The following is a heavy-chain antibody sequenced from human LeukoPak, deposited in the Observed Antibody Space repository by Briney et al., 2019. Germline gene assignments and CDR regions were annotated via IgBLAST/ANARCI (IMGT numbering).Heavy chain of an antibody. V-gene: IGHV3-30*10. D-gene: IGHD1-26*01. J-gene: IGHJ4*02. CDR3: ARNWEFDY. CDR1: GFTFNIYA. Sequence: PGRSLSLSCAASGFTFNIYAMHWVRQAPGKGLECVALISYDESKKYYIDSVMGRFTISRDNSKNTLYLQMNSLRAEDTAVYYCARNWEFDYWGQGTLVTVSS. CDR2: ISYDESKK.